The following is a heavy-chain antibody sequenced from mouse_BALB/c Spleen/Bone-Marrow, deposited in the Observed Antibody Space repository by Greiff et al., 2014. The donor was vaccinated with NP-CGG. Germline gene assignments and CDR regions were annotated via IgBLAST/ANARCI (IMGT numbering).Heavy chain of an antibody. CDR1: GYTFTDYT. J-gene: IGHJ2*01. CDR2: VNPNIGGT. Sequence: GQLKESGPELVKPGASGKISCKTFGYTFTDYTLHWGKQSHGKSLEWIGGVNPNIGGTSYNQKFKGKASLTVNKSSTTAYMELRSLTSEDSAVYYCARGRWYYWGQGTTLTVSS. CDR3: ARGRWYY. V-gene: IGHV1-22*01. D-gene: IGHD2-3*01.